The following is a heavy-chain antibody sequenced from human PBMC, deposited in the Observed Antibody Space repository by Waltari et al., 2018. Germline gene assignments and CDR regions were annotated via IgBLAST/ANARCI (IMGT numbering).Heavy chain of an antibody. Sequence: QVQLQESGPGLVKPSETLSLTCTVSSASISSGNYYWNWIRQSPGKGLGWIGSVYYNRNTFYNPSLKSRLTISLDTSKNQFSLKLNSVTAADTAVYYCARGPVVPAARGVFDIWGQGAVVTVSS. CDR1: SASISSGNYY. V-gene: IGHV4-30-4*08. CDR2: VYYNRNT. J-gene: IGHJ3*02. D-gene: IGHD2-2*01. CDR3: ARGPVVPAARGVFDI.